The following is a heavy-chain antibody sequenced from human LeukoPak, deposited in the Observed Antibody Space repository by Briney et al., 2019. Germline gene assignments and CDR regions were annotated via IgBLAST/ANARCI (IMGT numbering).Heavy chain of an antibody. CDR3: ARVKTGTLYYFDY. D-gene: IGHD1-1*01. CDR2: INPNSGGT. Sequence: ASVKVSCKASGYTFTGYYMHWVRQAPGQGLEWMGRINPNSGGTNYAQKFQGRVTMTRDTSISTAYMELSRLRSDDAAVYYCARVKTGTLYYFDYWGQGTLVTVSS. V-gene: IGHV1-2*06. J-gene: IGHJ4*02. CDR1: GYTFTGYY.